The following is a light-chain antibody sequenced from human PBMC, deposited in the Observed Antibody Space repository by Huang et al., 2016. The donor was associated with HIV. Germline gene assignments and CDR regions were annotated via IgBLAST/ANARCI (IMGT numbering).Light chain of an antibody. CDR1: QRVSSY. Sequence: EIVLTQSPATLSLSPGERATLSCRASQRVSSYLAWYQQKPGQAPRLLIYDASNRATGIPARFSGSGSGTDFTLTISSLEPEDFAVYFCQHRSNWPLTFGGGTRVEIK. V-gene: IGKV3-11*01. J-gene: IGKJ4*01. CDR3: QHRSNWPLT. CDR2: DAS.